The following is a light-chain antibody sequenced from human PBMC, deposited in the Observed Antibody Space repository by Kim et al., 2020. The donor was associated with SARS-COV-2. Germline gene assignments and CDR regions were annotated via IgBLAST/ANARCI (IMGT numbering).Light chain of an antibody. CDR2: DAS. Sequence: EIVLTQSPATLSLSPGERATLSCRASQSVSSYLAWYQQKPGQAPRLLIYDASNRATGIPARFSGSGSGTDFTLTISSLEPEDFAVYYCQQRSNWPPGTVGQGTKLEL. V-gene: IGKV3-11*01. CDR3: QQRSNWPPGT. J-gene: IGKJ2*01. CDR1: QSVSSY.